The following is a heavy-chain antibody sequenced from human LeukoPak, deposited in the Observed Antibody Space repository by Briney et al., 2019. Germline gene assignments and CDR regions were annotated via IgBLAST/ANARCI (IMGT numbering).Heavy chain of an antibody. J-gene: IGHJ6*02. CDR2: ISAYNGNT. D-gene: IGHD3-10*01. Sequence: GASVKVSCKASGYTFTSYGISWVRQAPGQGLEWMGWISAYNGNTNYAQKLQGRVTMTTDTSTSPAYMELRSLRSDDTAEYYCARGTITMVRGVIISHYYYGMDVWGQGTTVTVAS. CDR1: GYTFTSYG. V-gene: IGHV1-18*01. CDR3: ARGTITMVRGVIISHYYYGMDV.